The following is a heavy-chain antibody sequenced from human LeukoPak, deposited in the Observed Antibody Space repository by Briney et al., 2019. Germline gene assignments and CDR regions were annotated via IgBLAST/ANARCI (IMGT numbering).Heavy chain of an antibody. CDR3: ARATYYFGSGSYNYLDY. D-gene: IGHD3-10*01. CDR1: GGSISSSSYY. CDR2: IYYSGNT. J-gene: IGHJ4*02. Sequence: SETLSLTCTVSGGSISSSSYYWGWIRQPPGKGLEWIGSIYYSGNTYSNPSLKSRVATSVDTSKNQFSLKLTSVTAADTAVYCCARATYYFGSGSYNYLDYWGQGTLVTVSS. V-gene: IGHV4-39*01.